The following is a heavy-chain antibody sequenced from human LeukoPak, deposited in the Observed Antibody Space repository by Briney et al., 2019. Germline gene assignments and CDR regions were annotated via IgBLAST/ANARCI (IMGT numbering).Heavy chain of an antibody. CDR1: GFTFSNAW. CDR2: ITGNGGGT. D-gene: IGHD2-21*01. Sequence: PGGSLRLSCAASGFTFSNAWMSWVRQAPGKGLEWVSSITGNGGGTYYADSVKGRFTISRDNSKNTLYLQLHSLRAEDTAVYCCAKRDAYSFAIWGQGTMVSVSS. J-gene: IGHJ3*02. CDR3: AKRDAYSFAI. V-gene: IGHV3-23*01.